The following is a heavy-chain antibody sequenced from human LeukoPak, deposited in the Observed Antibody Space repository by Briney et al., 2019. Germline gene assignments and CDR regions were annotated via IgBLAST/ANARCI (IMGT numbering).Heavy chain of an antibody. J-gene: IGHJ4*02. V-gene: IGHV4-59*08. D-gene: IGHD6-13*01. Sequence: SETLSLTCTVSGASITSYYWSWIRQPPGKGLEWLGFFSYSGSANYNPSLKSRVTISVDTSKNQFSLSLTSVTAADTAVYYCARVGHIAAAGTYDYWGQGTLVTVSS. CDR3: ARVGHIAAAGTYDY. CDR2: FSYSGSA. CDR1: GASITSYY.